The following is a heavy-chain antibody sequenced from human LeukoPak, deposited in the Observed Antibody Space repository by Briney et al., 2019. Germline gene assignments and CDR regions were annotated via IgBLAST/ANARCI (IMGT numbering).Heavy chain of an antibody. J-gene: IGHJ6*03. V-gene: IGHV3-48*01. CDR2: IGTSSTTI. D-gene: IGHD6-19*01. Sequence: GGSLRLSCAASGFTFSSYTMNWVRQPPGKGLEWVSNIGTSSTTIYYADSVKGRFTISRDYSKNILYLQMNSLRAEDTAVYYCLTRSLVAVTGNYYMDVWGKGTTVTVSS. CDR1: GFTFSSYT. CDR3: LTRSLVAVTGNYYMDV.